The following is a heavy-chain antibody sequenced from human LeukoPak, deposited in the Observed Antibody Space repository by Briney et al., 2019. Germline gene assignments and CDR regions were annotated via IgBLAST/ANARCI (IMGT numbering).Heavy chain of an antibody. Sequence: GGSLRLSCAASGFTFSSFWMSWVRQAPGKGLEWLANIKQDGSKKNYVDSVKGRFTISRDNSKSSLYLQMNSLRAEDTAVYYCVRDGSDQLAIYGMDLWGQGTTVTVSS. D-gene: IGHD2-2*01. V-gene: IGHV3-7*01. CDR1: GFTFSSFW. CDR2: IKQDGSKK. J-gene: IGHJ6*02. CDR3: VRDGSDQLAIYGMDL.